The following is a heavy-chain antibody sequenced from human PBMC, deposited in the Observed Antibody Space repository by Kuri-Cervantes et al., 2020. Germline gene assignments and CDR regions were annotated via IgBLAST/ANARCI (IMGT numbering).Heavy chain of an antibody. CDR1: GFTFSSYG. CDR2: IWYDGSNK. D-gene: IGHD1-26*01. V-gene: IGHV3-33*08. Sequence: LSLTCAASGFTFSSYGMHWVRQAPGKGLEWVAVIWYDGSNKYYADSVKGRFTISRDNSKNTLYLQMNSLRAEDTAVYYCARVRWEPPYYYGMDVWGQGTTVTVSS. J-gene: IGHJ6*02. CDR3: ARVRWEPPYYYGMDV.